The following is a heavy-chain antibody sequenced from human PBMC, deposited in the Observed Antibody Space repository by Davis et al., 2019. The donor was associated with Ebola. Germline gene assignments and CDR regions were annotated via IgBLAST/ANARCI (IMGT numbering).Heavy chain of an antibody. CDR2: ISAYNGNT. D-gene: IGHD5-24*01. V-gene: IGHV1-18*01. CDR1: GYTFTSYG. J-gene: IGHJ6*02. CDR3: ARDHPLPVGWLAYYYYYGMDV. Sequence: GESLKISCKGSGYTFTSYGISWVRQAPGQGLEWMGWISAYNGNTNYAQKLQGRVTMTTDTSTSTAYMELRSLRSDDTAVYYCARDHPLPVGWLAYYYYYGMDVWGQGTTVTVSS.